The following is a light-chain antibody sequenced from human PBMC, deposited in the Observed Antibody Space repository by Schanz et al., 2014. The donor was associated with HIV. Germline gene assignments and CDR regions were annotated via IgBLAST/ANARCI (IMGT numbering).Light chain of an antibody. CDR1: SSDVGGYNY. J-gene: IGLJ1*01. CDR3: GSYTSSSALYV. V-gene: IGLV2-14*03. CDR2: DVS. Sequence: QSVLTQPPSASGSPGQSVTISCTGTSSDVGGYNYVSWYRQHPGKAPKLMIYDVSNRPSGVSSRFSGSKSGNTASLTISGLQAEDEADYYCGSYTSSSALYVFGSGTKVTVL.